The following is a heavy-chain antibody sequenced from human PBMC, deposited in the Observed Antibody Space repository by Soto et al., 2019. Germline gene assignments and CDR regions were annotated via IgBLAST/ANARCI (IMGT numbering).Heavy chain of an antibody. CDR3: AKDSLNWGVDYYYGMDV. Sequence: GGSLRLSCAASGFTFSSYGMHWVRQAPGKGLEWVAVISYDGSNKYYADSVKGRFTISRDNSKNTLYLQMNSLRAEDTAVYYCAKDSLNWGVDYYYGMDVWGQGTTVTVSS. J-gene: IGHJ6*02. D-gene: IGHD7-27*01. CDR2: ISYDGSNK. CDR1: GFTFSSYG. V-gene: IGHV3-30*18.